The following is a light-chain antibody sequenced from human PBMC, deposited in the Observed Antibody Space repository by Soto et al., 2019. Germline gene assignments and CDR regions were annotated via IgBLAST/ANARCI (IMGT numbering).Light chain of an antibody. V-gene: IGKV3-15*01. CDR3: QQSNNWPYT. CDR2: GAS. Sequence: EILMTQSPATLSVSPGERATLSCRASQSVSHNLAWYQQKPGPAPRLLFYGASIRAIGIPARFSGSGSGTESTLTISSLQSEDFAIYYCQQSNNWPYTFGQGTKLEIK. CDR1: QSVSHN. J-gene: IGKJ2*01.